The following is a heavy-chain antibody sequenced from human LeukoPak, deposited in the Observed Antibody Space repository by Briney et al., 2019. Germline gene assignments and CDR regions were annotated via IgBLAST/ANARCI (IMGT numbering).Heavy chain of an antibody. J-gene: IGHJ4*02. D-gene: IGHD3-22*01. CDR1: GYTFTSYD. Sequence: ASVKVSCKASGYTFTSYDINWVLQATGQGLEWMGWMNPNSGNTGYAQKFQGRVTMTRNTSISTAYMELSSLRSEDTAVYYCARVLADYYDSSGIDYWGQGTLVTVSS. V-gene: IGHV1-8*01. CDR3: ARVLADYYDSSGIDY. CDR2: MNPNSGNT.